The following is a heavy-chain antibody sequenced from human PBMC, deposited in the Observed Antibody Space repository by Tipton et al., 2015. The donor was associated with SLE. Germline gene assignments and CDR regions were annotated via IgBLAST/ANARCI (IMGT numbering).Heavy chain of an antibody. Sequence: TLSFTCTVSGGSISSHYWSWIRQPPGKGLEWIGYIYYSGSTNYNPSLKSRVTISVDTSKNQFSLKLSSVTAADTAVYYCARAVGWFDPWGQGTLVTVSS. D-gene: IGHD2-15*01. CDR2: IYYSGST. J-gene: IGHJ5*02. CDR3: ARAVGWFDP. V-gene: IGHV4-59*11. CDR1: GGSISSHY.